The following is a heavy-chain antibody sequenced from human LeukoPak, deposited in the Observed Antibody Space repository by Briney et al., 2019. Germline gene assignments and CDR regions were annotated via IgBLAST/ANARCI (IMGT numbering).Heavy chain of an antibody. J-gene: IGHJ5*02. CDR1: GYTFTSYA. Sequence: RASVKVSCKASGYTFTSYAMHWVRQAPGQSLEWMGWINAGNGNTRYSQKFQGRVTITRDTSASTVYMELSSLRSEDTAVYYCARDTLGSSGWYPWGQGTLVTVSS. CDR3: ARDTLGSSGWYP. V-gene: IGHV1-3*01. D-gene: IGHD6-19*01. CDR2: INAGNGNT.